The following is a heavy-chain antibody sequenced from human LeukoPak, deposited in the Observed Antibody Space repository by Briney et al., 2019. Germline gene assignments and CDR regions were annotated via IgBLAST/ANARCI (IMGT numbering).Heavy chain of an antibody. J-gene: IGHJ4*02. CDR2: ISYDEKTQ. D-gene: IGHD6-19*01. Sequence: GGSLRLSCAASGFTFRTNGMHWVRQAPGKGLEWVAVISYDEKTQYYADSVKGRFTISRDNSNNTLYLQMNSLRVEDTAVYYCARGEYGSGWYRDWGQGTLVTVSS. V-gene: IGHV3-30*03. CDR3: ARGEYGSGWYRD. CDR1: GFTFRTNG.